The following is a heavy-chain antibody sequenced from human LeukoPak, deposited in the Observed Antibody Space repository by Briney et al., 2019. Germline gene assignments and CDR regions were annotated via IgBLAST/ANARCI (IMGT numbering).Heavy chain of an antibody. CDR3: ARVNYRSGFFRNFYYYGMDV. CDR2: INPNSGGT. V-gene: IGHV1-2*02. J-gene: IGHJ6*02. CDR1: GYTFSDYY. D-gene: IGHD6-19*01. Sequence: GASVKVSCKASGYTFSDYYIHWVRQGPGHGLEWMGWINPNSGGTDYAQRFQGRVTMTRETSNTTAYMELSRLRSDDTAVYYCARVNYRSGFFRNFYYYGMDVWGQGTTVIVSS.